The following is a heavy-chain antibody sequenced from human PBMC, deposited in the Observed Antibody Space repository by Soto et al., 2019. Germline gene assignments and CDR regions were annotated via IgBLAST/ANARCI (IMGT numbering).Heavy chain of an antibody. J-gene: IGHJ5*02. CDR2: IDGDGRTT. Sequence: EVQLVESGGGLVQPGGSLTLSCAVSGFTLRSYWMHWVRQAPGKGLEWVSRIDGDGRTTNYADSVKGRFTISRDNAKNTVYLHMNSLRVEDRAVYYFARGVVVYQQLVRGRARFDPWGQGPLVTVSS. CDR3: ARGVVVYQQLVRGRARFDP. CDR1: GFTLRSYW. D-gene: IGHD2-8*02. V-gene: IGHV3-74*01.